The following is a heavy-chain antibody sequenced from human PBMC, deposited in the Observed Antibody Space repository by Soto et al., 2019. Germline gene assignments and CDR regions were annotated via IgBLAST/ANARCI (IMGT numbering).Heavy chain of an antibody. CDR3: ARGGIDYGDYEGATWFDP. D-gene: IGHD4-17*01. V-gene: IGHV3-74*01. Sequence: EVQLVESGGGLVQPGGSLRLSCAASGFTLSSYWMHWVRQAPGKGLVWVSRINSDGSSTSYADSVKGRFTISRDNAKNTLYLQMNSLRAEDTAVYYCARGGIDYGDYEGATWFDPWGQGTLVTVSS. J-gene: IGHJ5*02. CDR2: INSDGSST. CDR1: GFTLSSYW.